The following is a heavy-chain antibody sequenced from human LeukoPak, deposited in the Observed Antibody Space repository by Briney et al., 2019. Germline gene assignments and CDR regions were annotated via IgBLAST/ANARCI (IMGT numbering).Heavy chain of an antibody. CDR2: IKQDGSEK. D-gene: IGHD3-10*01. CDR3: ARAIYGSGRFRNYFDY. CDR1: GFTLSRYW. V-gene: IGHV3-7*01. J-gene: IGHJ4*02. Sequence: GGSLRLSCAASGFTLSRYWMSWVRQARGKGLEWVANIKQDGSEKYYVDSVKGRFTISRDNAKNSLYLQMNSLRAEDTAVYYCARAIYGSGRFRNYFDYWGQGTLVTVSS.